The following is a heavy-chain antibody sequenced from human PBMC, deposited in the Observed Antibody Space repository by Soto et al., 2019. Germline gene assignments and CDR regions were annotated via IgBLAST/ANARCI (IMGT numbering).Heavy chain of an antibody. Sequence: QVQLQQWGAGLLKPSETLSLTCAVSGGSFSDSYWSWIRQPPGKGLEWIGDIDHSGSTSYNPSLKSRVTISVDTSKNQFSLKLTSVTAADTAVYYCARGRPFCSGESCYSSYFYYYYMDVWGGGATVTVSS. CDR2: IDHSGST. CDR3: ARGRPFCSGESCYSSYFYYYYMDV. D-gene: IGHD2-15*01. V-gene: IGHV4-34*01. CDR1: GGSFSDSY. J-gene: IGHJ6*03.